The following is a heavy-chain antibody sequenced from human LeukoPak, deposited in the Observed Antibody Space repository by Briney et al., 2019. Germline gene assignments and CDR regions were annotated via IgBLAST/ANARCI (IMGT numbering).Heavy chain of an antibody. V-gene: IGHV4-59*01. CDR3: ARVTGYMTEDYFDY. CDR2: IYYSGSN. J-gene: IGHJ4*02. D-gene: IGHD6-13*01. Sequence: ESPSLTPTLSVGSPSSSYSGWICPPPQGRGGWGGYIYYSGSNNYNPSLKSRVTISVDTSKNQFCLRLSSVTAADTAVYYCARVTGYMTEDYFDYWGQGTLITVSS. CDR1: VGSPSSSY.